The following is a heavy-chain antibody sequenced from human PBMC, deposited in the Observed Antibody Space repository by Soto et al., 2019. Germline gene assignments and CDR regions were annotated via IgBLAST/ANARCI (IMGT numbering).Heavy chain of an antibody. V-gene: IGHV3-23*01. J-gene: IGHJ4*02. CDR1: GLTFSSNA. CDR3: ATGPVKFDY. D-gene: IGHD6-19*01. CDR2: IGGSGSIT. Sequence: GGSLRLSCASSGLTFSSNAMSWVRQAPGKGLEWVAGIGGSGSITDYTDSVKGRFTISRDNSKNTLYLQINNVRAEDTALYYCATGPVKFDYWGQGTQVTV.